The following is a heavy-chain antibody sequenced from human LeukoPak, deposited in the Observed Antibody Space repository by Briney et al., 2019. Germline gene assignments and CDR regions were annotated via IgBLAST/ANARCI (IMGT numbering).Heavy chain of an antibody. CDR3: ARGYCSSTSCYRTNWFDP. V-gene: IGHV4-34*01. J-gene: IGHJ5*02. Sequence: TSETLSLTCAVYGGSFSGYYWSWIRQPPGKGLEWIGEINHSGSTYYNPSLKSRVTISVDRSKNQFSLKLSSVTAADTAVYYCARGYCSSTSCYRTNWFDPWGQGTLVTVSS. D-gene: IGHD2-2*02. CDR2: INHSGST. CDR1: GGSFSGYY.